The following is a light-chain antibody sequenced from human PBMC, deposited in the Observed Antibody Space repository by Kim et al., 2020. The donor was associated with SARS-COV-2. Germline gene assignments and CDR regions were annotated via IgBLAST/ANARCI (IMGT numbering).Light chain of an antibody. CDR1: NIGSYN. Sequence: SYELTQPPSVSVALGQTASITCGGLNIGSYNVHWYQQKPGQAPVLVIYRDSNRPSVISERLSGSNSGNTATLTIIRAQPGDEADYYCQVWDSTTVVFGGG. CDR3: QVWDSTTVV. CDR2: RDS. V-gene: IGLV3-9*01. J-gene: IGLJ3*02.